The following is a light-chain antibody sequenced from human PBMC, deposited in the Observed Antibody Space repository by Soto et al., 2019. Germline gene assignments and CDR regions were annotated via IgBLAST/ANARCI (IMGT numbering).Light chain of an antibody. CDR3: QQYNNWPPWT. J-gene: IGKJ1*01. CDR2: GAS. Sequence: EIVMTQSPGTLSVSPGEGATLSCSASQSVRTNLAWYQQKPGQPPRLVIYGASTRATGIPARFSGSGSGTEFTLTISSLQSEDFAVYYCQQYNNWPPWTFGQGTKVEI. CDR1: QSVRTN. V-gene: IGKV3-15*01.